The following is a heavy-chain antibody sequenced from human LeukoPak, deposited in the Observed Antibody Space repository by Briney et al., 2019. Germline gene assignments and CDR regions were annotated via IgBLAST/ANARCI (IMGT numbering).Heavy chain of an antibody. CDR1: GGSISSYY. D-gene: IGHD5-12*01. J-gene: IGHJ4*02. V-gene: IGHV4-59*01. CDR3: ARGQGGYEPFDY. Sequence: SETLSLTCTVSGGSISSYYWSWIRQPPGKGLEWLGYIYYSGSTNYNPSLKSRVTISVDTSKNQFSLKLSSVTAADTAVYYCARGQGGYEPFDYWGQGTLVTVSS. CDR2: IYYSGST.